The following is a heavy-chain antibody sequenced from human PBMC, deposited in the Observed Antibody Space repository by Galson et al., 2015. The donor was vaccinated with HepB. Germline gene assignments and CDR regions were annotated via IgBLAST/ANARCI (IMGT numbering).Heavy chain of an antibody. V-gene: IGHV3-13*01. CDR1: GFTFSSYD. CDR3: ANSPGAERGGRR. CDR2: VDTADVT. J-gene: IGHJ4*02. D-gene: IGHD1-1*01. Sequence: SLRLSCAASGFTFSSYDMYWVRQATGKGLEWVSTVDTADVTYYSDSVKGRFTISRDNSKNTLYLQMNSLRAEDTAVYYCANSPGAERGGRRWGQGTLVTVSS.